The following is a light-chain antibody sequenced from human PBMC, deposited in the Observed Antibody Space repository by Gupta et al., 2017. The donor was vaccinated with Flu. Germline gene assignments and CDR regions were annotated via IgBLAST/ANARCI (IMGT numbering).Light chain of an antibody. CDR3: QQTLSAPLT. J-gene: IGKJ4*01. CDR2: AAS. Sequence: DIQMTQSPSSLSASVGDTVAITCRAGRDIRTYLNWYQQKPGKAPKLLIYAASTLQSGVPSRFSGSGSGADFSLTITRLQPEDFATYYCQQTLSAPLTFGGGTKVDI. CDR1: RDIRTY. V-gene: IGKV1-39*01.